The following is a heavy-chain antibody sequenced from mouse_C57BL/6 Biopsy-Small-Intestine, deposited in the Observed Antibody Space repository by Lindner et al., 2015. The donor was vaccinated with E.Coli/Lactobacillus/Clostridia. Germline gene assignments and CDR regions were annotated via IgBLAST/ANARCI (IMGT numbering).Heavy chain of an antibody. D-gene: IGHD1-1*01. J-gene: IGHJ1*03. V-gene: IGHV5-6*01. Sequence: VQLQESGGGLVKPGGSLKLSCAASGFTFSSYGMSWVRQTPDKRLEWVATISSGGSYTYYPDSVKGRFTISRDNAKNTLYLQMSSLKSEDTAMYYCARHDYYGGSYGWYFDVWGTGTTVTVSS. CDR3: ARHDYYGGSYGWYFDV. CDR1: GFTFSSYG. CDR2: ISSGGSYT.